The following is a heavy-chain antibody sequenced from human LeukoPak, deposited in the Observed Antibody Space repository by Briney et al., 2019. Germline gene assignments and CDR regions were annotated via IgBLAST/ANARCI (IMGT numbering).Heavy chain of an antibody. V-gene: IGHV3-66*01. CDR1: GFTVSSNY. Sequence: GGSLRLSCVASGFTVSSNYMSWVRQAPGKGLEWVSVIYSGGSIYYADSVKGRFTISRDNSKNTLYLQMNSLRAEDTAVYYCARDPGAAGHFDYWGQGTLVTVSS. J-gene: IGHJ4*02. D-gene: IGHD6-13*01. CDR3: ARDPGAAGHFDY. CDR2: IYSGGSI.